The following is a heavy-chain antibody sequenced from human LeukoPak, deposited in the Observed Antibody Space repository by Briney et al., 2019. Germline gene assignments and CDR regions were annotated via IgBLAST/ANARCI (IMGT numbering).Heavy chain of an antibody. CDR1: GGSISSYY. CDR3: ARDRPGLAIDY. D-gene: IGHD2-2*02. V-gene: IGHV4-59*01. J-gene: IGHJ4*02. Sequence: SETLSLTGTVSGGSISSYYWSWIRQPPGKGLEWVGYIYYSGSTNYNPSLKRRVTISVDPSKNQFSLKLSSVTAADTAVYYCARDRPGLAIDYWGQGTLVTVSS. CDR2: IYYSGST.